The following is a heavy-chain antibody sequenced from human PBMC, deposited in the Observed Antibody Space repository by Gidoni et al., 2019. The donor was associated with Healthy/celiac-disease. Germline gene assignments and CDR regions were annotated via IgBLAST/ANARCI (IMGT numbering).Heavy chain of an antibody. V-gene: IGHV4-34*01. CDR1: GGSFSGYY. Sequence: QVQLQQWGEGLLKPSETLSLTCAVYGGSFSGYYWSWIRQPPGKGLEWIGEINHSGSTNYHPSLKSLFTISVDTSKTHFSLKLSSVTAADTAVYYCARSDYGDYYFDYWGQGTLVTVSS. J-gene: IGHJ4*02. CDR3: ARSDYGDYYFDY. CDR2: INHSGST. D-gene: IGHD4-17*01.